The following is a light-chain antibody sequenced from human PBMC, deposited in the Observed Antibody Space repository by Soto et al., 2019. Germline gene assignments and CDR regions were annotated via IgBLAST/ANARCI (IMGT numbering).Light chain of an antibody. J-gene: IGKJ5*01. CDR3: QQYNNCPPIT. CDR2: GAS. Sequence: EIVWAYSPGTLSFSPVERATLSCRASQSVSSQLAWYQQKPGQAPRLLIYGASTRATGIPARFSGSGSGTEFTLTISSLQSEDFAVYYCQQYNNCPPITFGQGTRLEIK. V-gene: IGKV3-15*01. CDR1: QSVSSQ.